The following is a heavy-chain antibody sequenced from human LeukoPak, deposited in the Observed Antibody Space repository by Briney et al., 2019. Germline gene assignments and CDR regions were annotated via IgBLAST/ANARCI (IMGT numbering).Heavy chain of an antibody. CDR2: ISSSSSSYI. CDR3: ARAVQTAYYYDSSGD. D-gene: IGHD3-22*01. V-gene: IGHV3-21*01. CDR1: GFTFSSYS. Sequence: PGGSLRLSCAASGFTFSSYSMNWVRQAPGKGLEWVSSISSSSSSYIYYADSVKGRFTISRDNAKNSLYLQMNSLRAEDTAVYYCARAVQTAYYYDSSGDWGQGTLVTVSS. J-gene: IGHJ4*02.